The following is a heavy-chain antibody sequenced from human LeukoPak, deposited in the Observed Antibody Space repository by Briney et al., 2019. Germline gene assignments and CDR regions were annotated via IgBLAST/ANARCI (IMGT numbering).Heavy chain of an antibody. Sequence: GRSLRLSCAASGFTFSSYEMNWVRQATGKGLEWVSAIGTAGDTYYPGSVKGRFTISRENAKNSLYLQMNSLRAGDTAVYYCARGAGFPTNWFDPWGQGTLVTVSS. V-gene: IGHV3-13*01. CDR2: IGTAGDT. D-gene: IGHD2/OR15-2a*01. J-gene: IGHJ5*02. CDR3: ARGAGFPTNWFDP. CDR1: GFTFSSYE.